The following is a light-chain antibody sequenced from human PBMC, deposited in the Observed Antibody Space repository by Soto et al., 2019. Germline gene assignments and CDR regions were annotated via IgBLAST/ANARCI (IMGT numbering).Light chain of an antibody. CDR3: SSFAGNNNLV. CDR1: SSDVGGYNY. Sequence: QAVVTQPPSASGSPGQPVTISCTGTSSDVGGYNYVSWYQQHPGKAPKLMISEVSKRPSGVPDRFSGSKSGNTASLTVSGLQAEDEADYYCSSFAGNNNLVFGGGTKLTVL. CDR2: EVS. J-gene: IGLJ2*01. V-gene: IGLV2-8*01.